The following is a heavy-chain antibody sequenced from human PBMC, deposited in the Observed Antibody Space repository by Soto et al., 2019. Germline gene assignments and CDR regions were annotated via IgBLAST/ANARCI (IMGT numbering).Heavy chain of an antibody. CDR3: ARGRYGDY. Sequence: QVHLVQSGAEVKKPGASVKVSCQASGYAFTTYGITWVRQAPGQGLEWMGWISAHNGNTNYAQKLQGRVTVTRDTSTSTAYMELRSLISDATAVDYCARGRYGDYWGQGARVTVSS. V-gene: IGHV1-18*01. J-gene: IGHJ4*02. CDR2: ISAHNGNT. D-gene: IGHD1-1*01. CDR1: GYAFTTYG.